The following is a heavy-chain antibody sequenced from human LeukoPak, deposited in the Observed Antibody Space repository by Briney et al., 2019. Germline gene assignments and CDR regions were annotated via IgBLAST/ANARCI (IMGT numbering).Heavy chain of an antibody. D-gene: IGHD3-22*01. J-gene: IGHJ3*02. CDR3: ARGYYADAFDI. CDR2: VYYSGST. CDR1: GGSISTYY. V-gene: IGHV4-59*12. Sequence: SETLSLTCTVSGGSISTYYWSWIRQPPGKGLEWIGYVYYSGSTNYNPSLKSRVTMSVDTSKNQFSLKLSSVTAADTAVYYCARGYYADAFDIWGQGTMVTVSS.